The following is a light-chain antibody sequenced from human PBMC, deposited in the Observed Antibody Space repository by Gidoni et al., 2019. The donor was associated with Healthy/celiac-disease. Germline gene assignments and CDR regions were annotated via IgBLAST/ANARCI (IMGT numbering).Light chain of an antibody. CDR3: QQYYSYPLFT. V-gene: IGKV1-8*01. Sequence: ALRMTQSPSSFSASTGDRVTITCRASQGISSYLAWYQQKPGKAPKLLIYAASTLQSGVPSRFSGSGSGTDFTLTISCLQSEDFATYYCQQYYSYPLFTFXPXTKVDIK. J-gene: IGKJ3*01. CDR2: AAS. CDR1: QGISSY.